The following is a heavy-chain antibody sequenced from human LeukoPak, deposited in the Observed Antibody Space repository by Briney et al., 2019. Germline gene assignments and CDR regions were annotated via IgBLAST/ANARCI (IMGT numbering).Heavy chain of an antibody. CDR3: ARVKSGSEDY. CDR1: GGSISSSN. V-gene: IGHV3-48*03. D-gene: IGHD2-15*01. J-gene: IGHJ4*02. Sequence: LSLTCAVSGGSISSSNWWSWVRQPPGKGLERISYISSSGSAINHADSVKGRFTISRDNAKNSVYLQMNSLRAEDTAVYYCARVKSGSEDYWGQGTLVTVSS. CDR2: ISSSGSAI.